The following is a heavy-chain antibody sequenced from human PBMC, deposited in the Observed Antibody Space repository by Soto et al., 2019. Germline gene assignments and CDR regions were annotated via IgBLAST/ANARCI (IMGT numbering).Heavy chain of an antibody. CDR1: GGSISSFY. V-gene: IGHV4-4*07. D-gene: IGHD1-20*01. J-gene: IGHJ4*02. Sequence: SETLSLTCSVSGGSISSFYWSWIRQPAGKGLEWIGRVHATGSTNYNPSLKSRVIMSLDTSENQISMNLTSVTAVDTAVYYCARAVTYNWNYFDYWGQGALVTVSS. CDR2: VHATGST. CDR3: ARAVTYNWNYFDY.